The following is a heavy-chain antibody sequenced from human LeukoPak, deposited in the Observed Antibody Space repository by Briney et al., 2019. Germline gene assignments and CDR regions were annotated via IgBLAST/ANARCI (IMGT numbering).Heavy chain of an antibody. CDR2: INHSGST. CDR1: GGSFSGYY. D-gene: IGHD3-10*01. Sequence: SETLSLTCAVYGGSFSGYYWSWIRQPPGKGLEWIGEINHSGSTNYNPSLKSRVTISVDTSKNQFSLKLTSVTAADTAVYYCARVNSGSYYTVDYWGQGTLVTVSS. CDR3: ARVNSGSYYTVDY. V-gene: IGHV4-34*01. J-gene: IGHJ4*02.